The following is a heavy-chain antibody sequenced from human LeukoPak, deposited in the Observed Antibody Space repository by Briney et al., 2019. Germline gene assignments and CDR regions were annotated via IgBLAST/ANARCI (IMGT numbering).Heavy chain of an antibody. CDR1: GYTFTDYY. D-gene: IGHD2-2*01. CDR2: INPTSGGT. J-gene: IGHJ4*02. Sequence: ASVMVSCKASGYTFTDYYIHWVRQAPGQGLEWMGRINPTSGGTTSAQKFRGRVTMTRDTSINTAYMELSRLRSDDTAVFCCARSSTTYYYFDFWGQGALVTVSS. V-gene: IGHV1-2*06. CDR3: ARSSTTYYYFDF.